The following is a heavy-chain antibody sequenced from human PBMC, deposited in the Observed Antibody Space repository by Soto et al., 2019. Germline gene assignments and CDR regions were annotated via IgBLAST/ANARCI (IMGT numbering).Heavy chain of an antibody. CDR3: ARSYYYGSGSGYYYGMDV. Sequence: QVQLVQSGAEVKKPGSSVKVSCKASGGTFSSYTISWVRQAPGQGLEWMGRIIPFLGIANYAQKFQGRVTITADKSTSTAYMELSSLRSEDTAVYYCARSYYYGSGSGYYYGMDVWGQGTTVTVSS. V-gene: IGHV1-69*02. D-gene: IGHD3-10*01. J-gene: IGHJ6*02. CDR1: GGTFSSYT. CDR2: IIPFLGIA.